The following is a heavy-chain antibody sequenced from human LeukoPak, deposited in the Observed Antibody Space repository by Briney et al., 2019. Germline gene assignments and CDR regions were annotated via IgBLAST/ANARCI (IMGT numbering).Heavy chain of an antibody. V-gene: IGHV3-21*01. D-gene: IGHD3-22*01. CDR2: ISSSSGYI. J-gene: IGHJ4*02. CDR1: GFTFSSYS. Sequence: GGSLRLSCAASGFTFSSYSMNWVRQAPGKGLEWVSSISSSSGYIHYADSVKGRFTISRDNAKNSLYLQMNSLRAEDTAVYYCARGDYDSSGYYLDWGQGTLVTVSS. CDR3: ARGDYDSSGYYLD.